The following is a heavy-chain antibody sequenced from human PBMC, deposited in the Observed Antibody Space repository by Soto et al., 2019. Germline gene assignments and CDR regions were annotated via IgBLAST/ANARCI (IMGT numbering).Heavy chain of an antibody. CDR2: ISYDGSNK. D-gene: IGHD3-9*01. V-gene: IGHV3-30-3*01. CDR1: GFTFSSYA. J-gene: IGHJ4*02. Sequence: QVQLVESGGGVVQPGRSLRLSCAASGFTFSSYAMHWVRQAPGKGLEWVAVISYDGSNKYYADSVKGRFTISRDNSKNTRYLQMNSLRAEDTAVYYCARAPAPRYFDAYVDYWGQGTLVTVSS. CDR3: ARAPAPRYFDAYVDY.